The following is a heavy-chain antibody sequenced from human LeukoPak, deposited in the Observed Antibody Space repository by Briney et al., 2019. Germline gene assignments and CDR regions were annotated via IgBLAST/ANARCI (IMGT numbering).Heavy chain of an antibody. CDR3: ARDEGTTFFDY. Sequence: PSETLSLTCTVSGGSISISGYYWSWIRQHPGEGLEWIGYISYSGSTYYSPSLKSRVTISVDTSKNQFSLKLSSVTAADTAVYYCARDEGTTFFDYWGQGTLVTVSS. D-gene: IGHD4-17*01. CDR1: GGSISISGYY. CDR2: ISYSGST. J-gene: IGHJ4*02. V-gene: IGHV4-31*03.